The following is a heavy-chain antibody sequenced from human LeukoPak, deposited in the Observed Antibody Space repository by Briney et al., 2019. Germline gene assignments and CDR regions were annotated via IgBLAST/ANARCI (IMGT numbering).Heavy chain of an antibody. CDR3: ARGGPYSSSWYLPYYYYYMDV. CDR2: MNPNSGNT. CDR1: GYTFTSYD. J-gene: IGHJ6*03. V-gene: IGHV1-8*01. D-gene: IGHD6-13*01. Sequence: ASVKVSCKASGYTFTSYDINWVRQATGQGLEWMGWMNPNSGNTGYAQKFQGRVTMTRNTSISTAYMELRSLRSDDTAVYYCARGGPYSSSWYLPYYYYYMDVWGKGTTVTVSS.